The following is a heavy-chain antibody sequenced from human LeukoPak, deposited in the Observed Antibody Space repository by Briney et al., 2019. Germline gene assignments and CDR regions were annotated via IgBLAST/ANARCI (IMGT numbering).Heavy chain of an antibody. J-gene: IGHJ4*02. CDR1: GFTFSDYY. V-gene: IGHV3-11*01. CDR3: ARGRTFFGVVIGFSVYFDY. CDR2: ISSSGSTI. Sequence: GGSLRLSCAASGFTFSDYYMSWIRLAPGKGLEWVSNISSSGSTIYYADSVRGRFTISRDNAKNSLYLQMNSLRAEDTAVYYCARGRTFFGVVIGFSVYFDYWGQGTLVTVSS. D-gene: IGHD3-3*01.